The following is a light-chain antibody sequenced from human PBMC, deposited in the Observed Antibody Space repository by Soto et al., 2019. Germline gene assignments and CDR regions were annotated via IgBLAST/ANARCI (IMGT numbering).Light chain of an antibody. Sequence: DIQMTQSPSSLSASVGDRVTITCRASQRISSYLNWYQQKPGKDPKLLIYAASSLQSGVPSRFSGSGSGTDFTLTISSRQPEDFANYYCQQTYSTPTTFGTGTTGDIK. V-gene: IGKV1-39*01. CDR2: AAS. CDR1: QRISSY. CDR3: QQTYSTPTT. J-gene: IGKJ3*01.